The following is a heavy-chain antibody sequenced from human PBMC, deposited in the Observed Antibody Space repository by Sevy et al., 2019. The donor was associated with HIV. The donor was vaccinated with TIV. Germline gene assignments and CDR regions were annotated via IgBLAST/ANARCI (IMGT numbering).Heavy chain of an antibody. Sequence: GGSLRLSCAASGFTFSTYAMSWVRQAPGKGLDWVSTISGDGRPYYADSVKGRFTISRDNSRDTLFLQINSPRAEDMALYFCAKHYLHDISAGWYFDLWGRGTLVTVSS. D-gene: IGHD6-6*01. CDR1: GFTFSTYA. J-gene: IGHJ2*01. V-gene: IGHV3-23*01. CDR3: AKHYLHDISAGWYFDL. CDR2: ISGDGRP.